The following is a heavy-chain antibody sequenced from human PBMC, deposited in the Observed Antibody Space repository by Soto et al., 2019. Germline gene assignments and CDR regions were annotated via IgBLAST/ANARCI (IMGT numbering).Heavy chain of an antibody. J-gene: IGHJ5*02. CDR2: ITPLFGIP. V-gene: IGHV1-69*17. CDR3: ARDTHSAGGWFDT. CDR1: GGTSRSLS. D-gene: IGHD2-15*01. Sequence: QVQLVQSGAEVKQPGSSVKVSCKASGGTSRSLSITWVRQAPGQGLEWMGGITPLFGIPNYPQKFQGRLTITADKSTGTAYLELSSLRSEDTAVYYCARDTHSAGGWFDTWGRGTLGTVSS.